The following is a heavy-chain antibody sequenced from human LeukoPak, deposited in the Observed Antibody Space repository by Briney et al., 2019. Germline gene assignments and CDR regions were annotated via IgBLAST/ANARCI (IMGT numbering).Heavy chain of an antibody. V-gene: IGHV3-7*03. J-gene: IGHJ3*02. CDR3: ARDSGYCSSFSCYGDAFDI. CDR2: IKQDGSDK. Sequence: GGSLRLSCAASGFTFSRHWMSWVRQAPGKGLEWVANIKQDGSDKNYVDPVKGRFTISRDNAKNSLYLQMNSLRAEDTAVYYCARDSGYCSSFSCYGDAFDIWGQGTVVTVSS. CDR1: GFTFSRHW. D-gene: IGHD2-2*01.